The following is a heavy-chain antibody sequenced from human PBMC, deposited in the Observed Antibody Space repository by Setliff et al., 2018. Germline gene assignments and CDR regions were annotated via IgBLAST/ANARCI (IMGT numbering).Heavy chain of an antibody. V-gene: IGHV3-74*01. CDR3: AKRGAVPGTTYHHFDN. D-gene: IGHD1-1*01. Sequence: GGSLRLSCEASGFIFSNYWMHWVRQVPGEGPVWVSRIDSDSRSISYADSVKGRFSISRDNRKNTVYLQMNSVRADDTALYYCAKRGAVPGTTYHHFDNWGQGTLVTVSS. CDR2: IDSDSRSI. J-gene: IGHJ4*02. CDR1: GFIFSNYW.